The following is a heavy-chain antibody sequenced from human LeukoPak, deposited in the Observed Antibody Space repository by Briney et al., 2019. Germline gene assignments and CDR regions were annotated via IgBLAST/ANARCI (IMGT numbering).Heavy chain of an antibody. CDR3: ARDGAGAFDI. V-gene: IGHV3-66*01. Sequence: GGSLRLSCAASGFTVSSNYMSWVRQAPGKGLEWVSVIYSGGSTYYADSVKGRFNISRDNSENTLYLQMNSLRAEDTAVYYCARDGAGAFDIWGQGTMVTVSS. CDR2: IYSGGST. CDR1: GFTVSSNY. D-gene: IGHD3-10*01. J-gene: IGHJ3*02.